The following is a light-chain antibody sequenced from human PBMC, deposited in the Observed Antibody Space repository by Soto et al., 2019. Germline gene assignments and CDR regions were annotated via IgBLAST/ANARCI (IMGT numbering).Light chain of an antibody. Sequence: DIVMTQSPDSLAVSLGERATINCKSSQSILSSSANRYYLAWFQQKPGQPPKVLIYDSSTRASGVPDRFSGSGSGTDFTLTISNLQAEDLADYYCQQYGGAPLTFGGGTKVQIK. J-gene: IGKJ4*01. CDR3: QQYGGAPLT. CDR1: QSILSSSANRYY. V-gene: IGKV4-1*01. CDR2: DSS.